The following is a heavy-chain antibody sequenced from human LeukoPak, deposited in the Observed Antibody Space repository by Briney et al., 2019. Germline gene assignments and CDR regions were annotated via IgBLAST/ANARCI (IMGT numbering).Heavy chain of an antibody. CDR3: ASIAVAGSIYYYYYMDV. V-gene: IGHV3-66*02. D-gene: IGHD6-19*01. J-gene: IGHJ6*03. Sequence: GGSLRLSCAASGFTVSSNYMSWVRQAPGKGLEWVSVIYSGGSTYYADSVEGRFTISRDNSKNTLYLQMNSLRAEDTAVYYCASIAVAGSIYYYYYMDVWGKGTTVTVSS. CDR2: IYSGGST. CDR1: GFTVSSNY.